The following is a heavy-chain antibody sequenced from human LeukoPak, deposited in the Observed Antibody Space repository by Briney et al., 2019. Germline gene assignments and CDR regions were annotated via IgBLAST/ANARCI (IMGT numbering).Heavy chain of an antibody. V-gene: IGHV4-31*03. CDR1: GDSISTGGYY. J-gene: IGHJ4*02. Sequence: SETLSLTCTVSGDSISTGGYYWNWIRQLPGKGLEWIGCIYYSGNTYYSPSLQSRVTISVDTSRNMFSLRLTSVTAADTALYYCARLKKAEGSLLDFWGQGSLVTVSS. CDR2: IYYSGNT. CDR3: ARLKKAEGSLLDF.